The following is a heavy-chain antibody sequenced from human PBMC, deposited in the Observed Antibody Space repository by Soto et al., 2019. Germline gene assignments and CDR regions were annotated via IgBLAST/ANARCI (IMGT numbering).Heavy chain of an antibody. CDR3: ARGDCVGGTCYSLAGSFYYYMDV. CDR2: INSDGSVS. Sequence: EVQLVESGGGLVQPGGSLRLSCAASGFTFSNYWMNWVRQAPGKGLEWVSRINSDGSVSSHADSVRGRLTISRDNVKNTLYLHMDSLRAEDTAVYFCARGDCVGGTCYSLAGSFYYYMDVWGKGTTVTVFS. V-gene: IGHV3-74*02. CDR1: GFTFSNYW. J-gene: IGHJ6*03. D-gene: IGHD2-15*01.